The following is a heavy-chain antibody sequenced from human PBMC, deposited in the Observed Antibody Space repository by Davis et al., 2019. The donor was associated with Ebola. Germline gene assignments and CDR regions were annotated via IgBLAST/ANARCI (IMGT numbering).Heavy chain of an antibody. J-gene: IGHJ6*02. CDR2: INAANGNT. V-gene: IGHV1-3*01. CDR3: ARIGLLRDFYGMDL. CDR1: GYYFTNYA. Sequence: ASVKVSCNASGYYFTNYAMHWVRQAPGQRLEWMAWINAANGNTKVSQKFQGRVTITRDTSASTAYMELSSLRSEDTAVFYCARIGLLRDFYGMDLWGQGTTVTVSS.